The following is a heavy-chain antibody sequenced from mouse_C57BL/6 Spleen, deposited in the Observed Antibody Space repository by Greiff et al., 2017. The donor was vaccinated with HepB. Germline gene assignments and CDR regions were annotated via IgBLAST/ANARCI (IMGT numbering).Heavy chain of an antibody. CDR2: INPNNGGT. J-gene: IGHJ2*01. CDR3: ASSHVDYGGFFDY. V-gene: IGHV1-22*01. Sequence: EVQLQQSGPELVKPGASVKMSCKASGYTFTDYNMHWVKQSHGKSLEWIGYINPNNGGTSYNQKFKGKATLTVNKSSSTAYMELRSLTSEDSAVYYWASSHVDYGGFFDYWGQGTTLTDPS. D-gene: IGHD2-4*01. CDR1: GYTFTDYN.